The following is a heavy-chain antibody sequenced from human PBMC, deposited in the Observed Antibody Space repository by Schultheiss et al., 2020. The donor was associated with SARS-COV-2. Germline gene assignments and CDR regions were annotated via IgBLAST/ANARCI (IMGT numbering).Heavy chain of an antibody. CDR1: GYTFTSYY. CDR2: INPSGGST. CDR3: ARVRIEYCSSTSCHDY. J-gene: IGHJ4*02. D-gene: IGHD2-2*01. V-gene: IGHV1-46*01. Sequence: ASVKVSCKASGYTFTSYYMHWVRQAPGQGLEWMGIINPSGGSTSYAQKFQGRVTMTRDTSTSTVYMELSSLRSDDTAVYYCARVRIEYCSSTSCHDYWGQGTLVTVSS.